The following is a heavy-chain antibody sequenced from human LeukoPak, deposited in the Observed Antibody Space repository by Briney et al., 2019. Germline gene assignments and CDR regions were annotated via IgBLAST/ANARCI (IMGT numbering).Heavy chain of an antibody. CDR3: ARPSSGWPH. CDR1: GFTFSSYC. J-gene: IGHJ4*02. CDR2: IKQDGSEK. D-gene: IGHD6-19*01. V-gene: IGHV3-7*01. Sequence: GGSLRLSCAASGFTFSSYCMSWVRQAPGKGLEWVANIKQDGSEKYYVDSVKGRFTISRDNAKNSLYLQMNSLRVEDTAVYYCARPSSGWPHWGQGTLVTVSS.